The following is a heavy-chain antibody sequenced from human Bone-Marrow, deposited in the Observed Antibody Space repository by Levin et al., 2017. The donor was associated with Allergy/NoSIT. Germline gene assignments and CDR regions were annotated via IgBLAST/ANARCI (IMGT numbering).Heavy chain of an antibody. Sequence: GGSLRLSCAASGFTFRSYGMHWVRQAPGKGLEWVAVISYDGTNKYYGDAVKGRFTISRDNSKNTLYLQMNNLRAEDTAVYYCAKDQWVSMVRDYGYFDLWGRGTLVTVSS. CDR3: AKDQWVSMVRDYGYFDL. CDR1: GFTFRSYG. J-gene: IGHJ2*01. D-gene: IGHD1-26*01. CDR2: ISYDGTNK. V-gene: IGHV3-30*18.